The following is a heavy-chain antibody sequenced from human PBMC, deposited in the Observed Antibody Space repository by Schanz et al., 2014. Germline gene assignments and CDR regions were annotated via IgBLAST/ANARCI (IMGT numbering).Heavy chain of an antibody. J-gene: IGHJ4*02. CDR2: ISSGNGDA. Sequence: EVMLVESGGGLVQPGGSLRLSCAVSGFSFSDYGMSWVRQTPGQGLEWVAGISSGNGDAYYTDSVRGRFTISRDNFRNMLFVQMNSLRAEDTAIYYCAKEGHRIGLPFFDYWGQGALVTVSS. CDR3: AKEGHRIGLPFFDY. CDR1: GFSFSDYG. V-gene: IGHV3-23*04.